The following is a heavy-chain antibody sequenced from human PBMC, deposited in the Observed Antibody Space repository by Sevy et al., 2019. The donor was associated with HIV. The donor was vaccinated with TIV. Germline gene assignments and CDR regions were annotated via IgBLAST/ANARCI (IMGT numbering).Heavy chain of an antibody. D-gene: IGHD2-8*02. Sequence: GGSLRLSCAASGFTFDDYAMHWVRQAPGKGLEWVSGISWSGDSVAYADSVKGRFTISRDNSKNSLFLQLNSLRVEDTALYYCGKGEYCTGSSCYGLGVWGHGTTVTVSS. V-gene: IGHV3-9*01. J-gene: IGHJ6*02. CDR1: GFTFDDYA. CDR3: GKGEYCTGSSCYGLGV. CDR2: ISWSGDSV.